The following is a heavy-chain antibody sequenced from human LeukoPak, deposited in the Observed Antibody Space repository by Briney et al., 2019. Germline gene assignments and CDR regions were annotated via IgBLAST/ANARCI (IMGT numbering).Heavy chain of an antibody. CDR3: VRDIVGFCTESGCYRFDY. CDR2: IKEDGTDK. V-gene: IGHV3-7*01. Sequence: PGGSLRLSCAASGFTFSTYWMSWVRQAPGKGLEWVANIKEDGTDKYYVDTVKGRFTISRDNAKNSLYLQMNSLRAEDTAVYYCVRDIVGFCTESGCYRFDYWGQGALVTVSS. D-gene: IGHD2-8*02. J-gene: IGHJ4*02. CDR1: GFTFSTYW.